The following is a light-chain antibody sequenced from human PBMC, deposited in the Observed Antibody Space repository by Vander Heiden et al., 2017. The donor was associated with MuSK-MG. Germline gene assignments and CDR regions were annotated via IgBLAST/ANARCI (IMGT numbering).Light chain of an antibody. Sequence: QTAVTQEPSLTVSPGGTVTLTCASSTGAVTSGYYPNWFQQKPGQPPRVLMYSTSNKPSWTPARFSGCLLGGKAALILSGVQPEDEAEDYCRLSCGGAQPVVFGGGTKLTVL. CDR2: STS. CDR3: RLSCGGAQPVV. CDR1: TGAVTSGYY. J-gene: IGLJ2*01. V-gene: IGLV7-43*01.